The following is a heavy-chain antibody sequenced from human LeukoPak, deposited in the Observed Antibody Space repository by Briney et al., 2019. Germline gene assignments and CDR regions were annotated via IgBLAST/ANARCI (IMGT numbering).Heavy chain of an antibody. Sequence: SETLSLTCAVYGGSFSGYYWSWIRQPPGKGLEWIGEINHSGSTNYNPSLKSRVTISVDTSKNQFSLKLSSVTAADTAVYYCARGRIAVAGASTSLFDIDYWGQGTLVTVSS. CDR3: ARGRIAVAGASTSLFDIDY. J-gene: IGHJ4*02. CDR1: GGSFSGYY. CDR2: INHSGST. D-gene: IGHD6-19*01. V-gene: IGHV4-34*01.